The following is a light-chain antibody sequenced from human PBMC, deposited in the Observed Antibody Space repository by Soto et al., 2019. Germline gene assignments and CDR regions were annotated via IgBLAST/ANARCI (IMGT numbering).Light chain of an antibody. J-gene: IGLJ1*01. CDR1: HSNIGSNT. V-gene: IGLV1-44*01. Sequence: QSVLTQPPSASGTPGQRVTISCSGRHSNIGSNTVNWYQHLPGTAPRLLIYGNDQRPSGVPARLSGSKSGNTASLTISGLQADDEGDYYCSSYRRSNNIVFGTGTKVTVL. CDR3: SSYRRSNNIV. CDR2: GND.